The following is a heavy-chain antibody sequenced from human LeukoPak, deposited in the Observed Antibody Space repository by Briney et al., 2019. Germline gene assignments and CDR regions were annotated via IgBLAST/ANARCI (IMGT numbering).Heavy chain of an antibody. CDR1: GGTFSSNA. CDR2: IIPIFGTA. Sequence: SVNVSCKASGGTFSSNAISWVRQAAGQGLERMGGIIPIFGTANYAQKFQGRVTITADESTSTAYMELSSLRSEDTAVYYCAREGISLRTDAFDIWGQGTMVTVSS. CDR3: AREGISLRTDAFDI. V-gene: IGHV1-69*13. J-gene: IGHJ3*02. D-gene: IGHD2-15*01.